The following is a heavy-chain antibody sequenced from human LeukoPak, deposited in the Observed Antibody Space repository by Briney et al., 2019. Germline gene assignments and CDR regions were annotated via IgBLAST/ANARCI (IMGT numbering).Heavy chain of an antibody. V-gene: IGHV1-18*01. CDR1: GYTFTSYA. CDR3: ARGTSSGWYGDY. Sequence: ASVKVSCKASGYTFTSYAITWVRQAPGQGLEWVGWISSYNGNTNYAQKLQGRVTMTTETSTSTAYMELRSLRSDDTAVYYCARGTSSGWYGDYWGQGTLVTVSS. D-gene: IGHD6-19*01. J-gene: IGHJ4*02. CDR2: ISSYNGNT.